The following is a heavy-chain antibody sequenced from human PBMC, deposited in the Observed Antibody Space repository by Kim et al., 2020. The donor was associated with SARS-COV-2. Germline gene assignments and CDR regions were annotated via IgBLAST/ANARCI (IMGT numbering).Heavy chain of an antibody. CDR2: IYYSGST. D-gene: IGHD3-3*01. CDR3: SRAVRGIFGVGNWFDP. Sequence: SETLSLTCTVSGGSISSYYWSWIRQPPGKGLEWIGYIYYSGSTNYNPSLKSRVTISVDTSKNQFSLKLSSVTAADTAVYYCSRAVRGIFGVGNWFDPLG. J-gene: IGHJ5*02. V-gene: IGHV4-59*13. CDR1: GGSISSYY.